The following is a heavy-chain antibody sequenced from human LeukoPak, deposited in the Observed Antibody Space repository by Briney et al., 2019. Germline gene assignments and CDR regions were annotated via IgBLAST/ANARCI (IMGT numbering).Heavy chain of an antibody. J-gene: IGHJ5*02. D-gene: IGHD6-19*01. CDR2: ISWNSGSI. V-gene: IGHV3-9*01. Sequence: GGSLRLSCAASGFTFDDYAMHWVRQAPGKGLEWVSGISWNSGSIGYADSVKGRFTISRDNAKNSLYLQMNSLRAEDTALYYCASLGIAVAGGAWGQGTLVTVSS. CDR3: ASLGIAVAGGA. CDR1: GFTFDDYA.